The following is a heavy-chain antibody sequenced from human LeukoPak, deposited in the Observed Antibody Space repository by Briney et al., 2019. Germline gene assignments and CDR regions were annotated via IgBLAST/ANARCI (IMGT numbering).Heavy chain of an antibody. J-gene: IGHJ6*03. CDR2: IIPIFGTA. Sequence: SVKVSCKASGYTFTGYYMHWVRQAPGQGLEWMGGIIPIFGTANYAQKFQGRVTITADESTSTAYMELSSLGSEDTAVYYCARDRAVLRFLEGYMDVWGKGTTVTVSS. CDR3: ARDRAVLRFLEGYMDV. D-gene: IGHD3-3*01. V-gene: IGHV1-69*13. CDR1: GYTFTGYY.